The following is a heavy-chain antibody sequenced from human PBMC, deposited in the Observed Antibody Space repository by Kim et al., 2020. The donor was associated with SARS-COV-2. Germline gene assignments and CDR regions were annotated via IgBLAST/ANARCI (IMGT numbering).Heavy chain of an antibody. D-gene: IGHD3-9*01. V-gene: IGHV1-18*01. CDR3: ARDRDYDILTGYNYYYYGMDV. J-gene: IGHJ6*02. CDR1: GYTFTSYG. Sequence: ASVKVSCKASGYTFTSYGISWVRQAPGQGLEWMGWISAYNGNTNYAQKLQGRVTMTTDTSTSTAYMELRSLRSDDTAVYYCARDRDYDILTGYNYYYYGMDVWGQGTTVTVSS. CDR2: ISAYNGNT.